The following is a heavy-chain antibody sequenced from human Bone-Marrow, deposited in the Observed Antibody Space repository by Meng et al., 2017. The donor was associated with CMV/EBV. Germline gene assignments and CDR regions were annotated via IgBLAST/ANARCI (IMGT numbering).Heavy chain of an antibody. V-gene: IGHV3-21*01. CDR3: ARDSLYCSSTSCYTPLDY. CDR2: ISSSSCI. CDR1: GFTFSSYS. D-gene: IGHD2-2*02. Sequence: GGSLRLSCAASGFTFSSYSMNWVRQAPGKGLEWVSSISSSSCIYYADSVKGRFTISRDNAKNSLYLQMNSLRAEDTAVYYCARDSLYCSSTSCYTPLDYWGQGTLVAVSS. J-gene: IGHJ4*02.